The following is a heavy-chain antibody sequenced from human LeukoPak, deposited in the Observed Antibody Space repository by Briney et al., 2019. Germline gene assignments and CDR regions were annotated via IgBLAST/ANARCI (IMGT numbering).Heavy chain of an antibody. Sequence: PGGSLRLSCAAPGFTFSTYWMHWVRQAPGEGLVWVSRINTDGRNTIYADSVKGRFTISRDNAKNTLYLQMNSLRAEDTAVYYCARDGQAMVDYWGQGTLVTVSS. J-gene: IGHJ4*02. CDR1: GFTFSTYW. V-gene: IGHV3-74*01. D-gene: IGHD5-18*01. CDR2: INTDGRNT. CDR3: ARDGQAMVDY.